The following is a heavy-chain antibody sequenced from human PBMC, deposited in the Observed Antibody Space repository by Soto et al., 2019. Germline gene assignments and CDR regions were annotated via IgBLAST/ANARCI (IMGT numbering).Heavy chain of an antibody. Sequence: GGSLRLSCAASGFTFSNAWMSWVRQAPGKGLEWVGRIKSKTDGGTTDYAAPVKGRFTISRDDSKNTLYLQMNSLKTEDTAVYYCTTDYYSYYYDSSGYYPFDYWGQGTLVTVSS. CDR3: TTDYYSYYYDSSGYYPFDY. J-gene: IGHJ4*02. CDR2: IKSKTDGGTT. V-gene: IGHV3-15*01. D-gene: IGHD3-22*01. CDR1: GFTFSNAW.